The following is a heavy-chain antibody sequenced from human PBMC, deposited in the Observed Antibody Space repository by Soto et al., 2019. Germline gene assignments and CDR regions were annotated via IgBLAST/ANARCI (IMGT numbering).Heavy chain of an antibody. Sequence: SETLSLTCTVSGGSISNYFWTWIRQPPGKGLEWIGYIYNSGSTIYNPSLKSRVTMSVDTSKNHFSLKLSSVTAADTAVYYCARDFVCSGGDGYSGYAYWGQG. V-gene: IGHV4-59*01. J-gene: IGHJ4*02. D-gene: IGHD2-21*02. CDR3: ARDFVCSGGDGYSGYAY. CDR2: IYNSGST. CDR1: GGSISNYF.